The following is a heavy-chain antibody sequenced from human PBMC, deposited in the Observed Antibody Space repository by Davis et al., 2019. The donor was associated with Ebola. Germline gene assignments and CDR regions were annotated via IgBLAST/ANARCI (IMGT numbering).Heavy chain of an antibody. V-gene: IGHV3-23*01. CDR3: AREDYGTGGYFDY. D-gene: IGHD4-17*01. CDR2: ISAGGDTT. J-gene: IGHJ4*02. CDR1: GFTLHNAW. Sequence: GESLKISCVASGFTLHNAWMTWVRQAPGKGLEWVSVISAGGDTTYYLDSVKGRCTISRDNSKNKLYLQVNSLRAEDTAVYYCAREDYGTGGYFDYWGQGTLVTVSS.